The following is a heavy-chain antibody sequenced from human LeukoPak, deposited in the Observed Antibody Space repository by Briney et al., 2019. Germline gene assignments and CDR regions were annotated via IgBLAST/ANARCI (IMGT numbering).Heavy chain of an antibody. CDR2: INPNSGGT. V-gene: IGHV1-2*02. CDR3: ARDRPYCGGDCYYYGMDV. J-gene: IGHJ6*02. CDR1: GYSFTSYW. D-gene: IGHD2-21*01. Sequence: GESLRISCKGSGYSFTSYWITWVRQAPGQGLEWMGWINPNSGGTNYAQKFQGRVTMTRDTSISTAYMELSRLRSDDTAVYYCARDRPYCGGDCYYYGMDVWGQGTTVTVSS.